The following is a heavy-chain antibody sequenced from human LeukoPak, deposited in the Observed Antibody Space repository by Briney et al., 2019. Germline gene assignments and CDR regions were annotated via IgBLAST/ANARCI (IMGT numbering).Heavy chain of an antibody. CDR3: ARHKHGWDRWLRYDYYYYMDV. J-gene: IGHJ6*03. V-gene: IGHV4-39*01. D-gene: IGHD5-12*01. CDR1: GGSISSSSYY. CDR2: IYYSGST. Sequence: SETLSLTCTVSGGSISSSSYYWGWIRQPPGKGLEWIGSIYYSGSTYYNPSLKSRVTISVDTSKNQFSPKLSSVTAADTAVYYCARHKHGWDRWLRYDYYYYMDVWGKGTTVTVSS.